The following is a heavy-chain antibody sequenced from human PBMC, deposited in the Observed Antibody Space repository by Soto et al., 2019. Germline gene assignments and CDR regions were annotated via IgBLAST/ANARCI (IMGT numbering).Heavy chain of an antibody. CDR1: GGSISSSSYY. D-gene: IGHD2-2*01. CDR3: ARHVVVPAAGMEDWFDP. CDR2: IYYSGST. Sequence: QLQLQESGPGLVKPSETLSLTCTVSGGSISSSSYYWGWIRQPPGKGLEWIGSIYYSGSTYYNPSLKSRVTISVDPSKNQFSLKRSSVTAADTAVYYCARHVVVPAAGMEDWFDPWGQGTLVTVSS. V-gene: IGHV4-39*01. J-gene: IGHJ5*02.